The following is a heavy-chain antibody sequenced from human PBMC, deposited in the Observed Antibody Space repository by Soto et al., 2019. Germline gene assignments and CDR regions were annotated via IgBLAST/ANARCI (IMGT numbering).Heavy chain of an antibody. V-gene: IGHV3-73*01. CDR2: IRSKANSYAT. CDR1: GFTFSGSA. CDR3: TSRDYDFWSGSQDI. D-gene: IGHD3-3*01. Sequence: GGSLRLSCAASGFTFSGSAMHWVRQASGKGLEWVGRIRSKANSYATAYAASVKGRFTISRDDSKNTAYLQMNSLKTEDTALYYCTSRDYDFWSGSQDIWGQGTMVTVSS. J-gene: IGHJ3*02.